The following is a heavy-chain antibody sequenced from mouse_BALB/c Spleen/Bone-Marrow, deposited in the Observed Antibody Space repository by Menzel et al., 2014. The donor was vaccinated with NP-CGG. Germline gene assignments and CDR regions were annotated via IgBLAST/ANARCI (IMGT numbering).Heavy chain of an antibody. Sequence: QVQLKQSGPGLVASSQRLSITCTVSGFSLTSYGVHWVRQPPGKGLEWLGVIWAGGSTNYNSALMSRLSISKDNSKSQVFLKMNSLQTDDTAMYYCAREATMITWFAYWGQGTLVTVSA. V-gene: IGHV2-9*02. CDR1: GFSLTSYG. J-gene: IGHJ3*01. CDR2: IWAGGST. CDR3: AREATMITWFAY. D-gene: IGHD2-4*01.